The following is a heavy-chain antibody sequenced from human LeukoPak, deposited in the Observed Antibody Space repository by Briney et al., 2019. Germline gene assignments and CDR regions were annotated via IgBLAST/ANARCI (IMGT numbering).Heavy chain of an antibody. D-gene: IGHD5-24*01. V-gene: IGHV4-59*01. CDR1: GGSISRYY. J-gene: IGHJ4*02. Sequence: PSETLSLTCNVSGGSISRYYWSWIRQPPGKGLEWIGHIYYSGSTNYNPSLKSRVTISVDTSKNQFSLKLSSVTAADTAVYYCARGRFAGDYWGQGTLVTVSS. CDR2: IYYSGST. CDR3: ARGRFAGDY.